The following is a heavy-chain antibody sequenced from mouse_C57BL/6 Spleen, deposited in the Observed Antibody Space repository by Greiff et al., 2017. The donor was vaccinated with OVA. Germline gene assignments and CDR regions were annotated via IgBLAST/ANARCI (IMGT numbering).Heavy chain of an antibody. J-gene: IGHJ1*03. D-gene: IGHD4-1*01. CDR1: GYTFTDYT. V-gene: IGHV1-78*01. Sequence: VQLQQSDAELVKPGASVKISCKASGYTFTDYTIHWMKQRPEQGLEWIGYIYPRDGSTKYNEKFKGKATLTADKSSSTAYMQLNSLTSEDSAVYSGSNWDSYGYFDVWGTGTTVTVSS. CDR2: IYPRDGST. CDR3: SNWDSYGYFDV.